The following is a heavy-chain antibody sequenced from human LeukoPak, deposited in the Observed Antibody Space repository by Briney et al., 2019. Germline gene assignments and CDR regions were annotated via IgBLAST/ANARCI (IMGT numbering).Heavy chain of an antibody. CDR3: PKYQLLCEACFAP. Sequence: SQTLSLTCTVSGGSISSGDYYWSWIRQPPGKGLEWIGYIYYSGSTYYNPSLKSRVTISVDTSKNQFSLKLSSVTAADTAVYYCPKYQLLCEACFAPGGQGPLVTVSS. CDR1: GGSISSGDYY. D-gene: IGHD2-2*01. CDR2: IYYSGST. J-gene: IGHJ5*02. V-gene: IGHV4-30-4*08.